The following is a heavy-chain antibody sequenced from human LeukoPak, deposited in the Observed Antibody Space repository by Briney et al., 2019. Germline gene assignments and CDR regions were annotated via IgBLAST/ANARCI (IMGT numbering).Heavy chain of an antibody. CDR1: GFTVSSNY. CDR3: ARDDHYYDSSGYPL. J-gene: IGHJ4*02. CDR2: IYSGGST. V-gene: IGHV3-53*04. Sequence: GGSLRLSCAASGFTVSSNYMSWVRQAPGKGLEWVSVIYSGGSTYYADSVKGRFTISRHNSENTLYLQMNSLRAEDTAVYYCARDDHYYDSSGYPLWGQGTLVTVSS. D-gene: IGHD3-22*01.